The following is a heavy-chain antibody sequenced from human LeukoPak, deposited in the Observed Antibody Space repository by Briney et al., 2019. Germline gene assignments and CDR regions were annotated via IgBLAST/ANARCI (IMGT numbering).Heavy chain of an antibody. J-gene: IGHJ4*02. CDR3: ARKTRYYGSGSLIDY. CDR1: GGSVSSGSYY. CDR2: IYYSGST. V-gene: IGHV4-39*01. D-gene: IGHD3-10*01. Sequence: SETLSLTCTVSGGSVSSGSYYWGWIRQPPGKGLEWIGSIYYSGSTYYNPSLKSRVTISVDTSKNQFSLKLSSVTAADTAVYYCARKTRYYGSGSLIDYWGQGTLVTVSS.